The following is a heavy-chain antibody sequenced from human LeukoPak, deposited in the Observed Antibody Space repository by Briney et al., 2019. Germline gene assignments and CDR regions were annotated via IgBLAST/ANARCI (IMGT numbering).Heavy chain of an antibody. CDR2: INPNSGGT. J-gene: IGHJ4*02. V-gene: IGHV1-2*02. D-gene: IGHD3-10*01. Sequence: GASVKVSCKASGYTFTGYYMHWVRQAPGQGLEWMGWINPNSGGTNYAQKFQGRVTMTRDTSISTAYMELSSLRSEDTAVYYCARGLHETWFGEPNEGGYWGQGTLVTVSS. CDR3: ARGLHETWFGEPNEGGY. CDR1: GYTFTGYY.